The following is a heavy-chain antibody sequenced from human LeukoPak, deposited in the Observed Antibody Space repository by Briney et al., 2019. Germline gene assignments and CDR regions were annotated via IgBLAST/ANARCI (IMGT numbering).Heavy chain of an antibody. CDR3: ARGQSGKYYYDSSGYSEARGFDP. CDR1: GGSISSYY. D-gene: IGHD3-22*01. J-gene: IGHJ5*02. V-gene: IGHV4-59*12. Sequence: SETLSLTCTVSGGSISSYYWSWIRQPPGKGLEWIGYIHFSGSNNYNPSLKSRVTISVDTSKNQFSLKLSSVTAADTAVYYCARGQSGKYYYDSSGYSEARGFDPWGQGTLVTVSS. CDR2: IHFSGSN.